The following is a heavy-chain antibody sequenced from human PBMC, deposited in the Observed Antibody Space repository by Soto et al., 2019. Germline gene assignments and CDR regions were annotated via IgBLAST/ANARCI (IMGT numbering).Heavy chain of an antibody. CDR1: GYTFTSYG. D-gene: IGHD5-12*01. Sequence: ASVKVSCKASGYTFTSYGISWVRQAPGQGLEWMGWISAYNGNTNYAQKLQGRVTMTTDTSTSTAYMELRSLRSDDTAVYYCARVSIVATTNYSYYGMDVCGQGTTVTVS. V-gene: IGHV1-18*01. J-gene: IGHJ6*02. CDR3: ARVSIVATTNYSYYGMDV. CDR2: ISAYNGNT.